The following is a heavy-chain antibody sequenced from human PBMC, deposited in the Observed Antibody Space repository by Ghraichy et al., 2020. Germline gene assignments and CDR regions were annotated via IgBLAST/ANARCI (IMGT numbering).Heavy chain of an antibody. Sequence: SGPTLVKPTQTLTLTCTFSGFSLSTSGVGVGWIRQPPGKALEWLALIYWDDDKRYSPSLKSRLTITKDTSKNQVVLTMTNMDPVDTATYYCAHSVSSTWIQLWLEGPFDYWGQGTLVTVSS. CDR1: GFSLSTSGVG. J-gene: IGHJ4*02. V-gene: IGHV2-5*02. D-gene: IGHD5-18*01. CDR2: IYWDDDK. CDR3: AHSVSSTWIQLWLEGPFDY.